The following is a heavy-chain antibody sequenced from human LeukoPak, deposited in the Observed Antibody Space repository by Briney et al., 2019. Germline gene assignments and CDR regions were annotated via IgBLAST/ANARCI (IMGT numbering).Heavy chain of an antibody. V-gene: IGHV4-59*01. CDR2: IYYSGST. Sequence: SETLSHTCTVSGGSISSYYWSWIRQPPGKGLEWIGYIYYSGSTNYNPSLKSRVTISVDTSKNQFSLKLSSVTAADTAVYYCARATTYYDILTGYYPYGWFDPWGQGTLVTVSS. D-gene: IGHD3-9*01. CDR1: GGSISSYY. CDR3: ARATTYYDILTGYYPYGWFDP. J-gene: IGHJ5*02.